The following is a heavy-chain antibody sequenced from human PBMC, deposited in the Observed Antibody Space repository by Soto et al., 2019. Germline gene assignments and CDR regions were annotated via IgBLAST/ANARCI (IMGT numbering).Heavy chain of an antibody. D-gene: IGHD3-22*01. Sequence: GESLKISCRTSGYRFTSYWIAWVRQMPGKGLEWMGIIFPSDSGTRYSPSFQGQVTISADRSTSTVFLQWASLKASDTAVYFCARKDKSGYFNWFDPWGQGTLVTVSS. CDR2: IFPSDSGT. V-gene: IGHV5-51*01. CDR3: ARKDKSGYFNWFDP. J-gene: IGHJ5*02. CDR1: GYRFTSYW.